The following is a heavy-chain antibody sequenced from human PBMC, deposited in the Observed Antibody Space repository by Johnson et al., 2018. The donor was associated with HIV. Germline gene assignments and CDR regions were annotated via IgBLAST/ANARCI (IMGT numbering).Heavy chain of an antibody. Sequence: QVQLVESGGGLVQPGRSLRLSCSTSGFTFGDSAMSWVRQAPGKGLEWVAVISYDGSNKYYADSVKGRFTISRDNSKNTLDLQMNSLRAEDTAVYYCARGGFMIVVGDAFDIWGQGTMVTVSS. CDR3: ARGGFMIVVGDAFDI. CDR1: GFTFGDSA. J-gene: IGHJ3*02. D-gene: IGHD3-22*01. V-gene: IGHV3-30*04. CDR2: ISYDGSNK.